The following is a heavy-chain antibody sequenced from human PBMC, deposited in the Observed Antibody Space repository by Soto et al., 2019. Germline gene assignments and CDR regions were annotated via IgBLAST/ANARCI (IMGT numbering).Heavy chain of an antibody. D-gene: IGHD3-22*01. CDR3: ARQIYDSDTGPNFQYYFDS. CDR2: IDPSDSQT. V-gene: IGHV5-10-1*01. Sequence: GESLSNSCKGSGYSFAGYWITWVRQKPGKGLEWMGRIDPSDSQTYYSPSFRGHVTTSVTKSITTVFLQWSSLRASDTAMYYCARQIYDSDTGPNFQYYFDSWGQGTPVTVSS. J-gene: IGHJ4*02. CDR1: GYSFAGYW.